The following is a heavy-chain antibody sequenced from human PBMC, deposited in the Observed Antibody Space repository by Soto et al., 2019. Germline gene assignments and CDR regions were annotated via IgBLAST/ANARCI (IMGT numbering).Heavy chain of an antibody. V-gene: IGHV1-8*01. D-gene: IGHD6-19*01. Sequence: GASVKVSCKASGYTFTSYDINWVRQATGQGLEWMGWMNPNSGNTGYAQKFQGRVTMTRNTSISTAYMELSSLRAEDTALYYCAKDLSQWLVVDAFDIWGQGTMVTVSS. CDR3: AKDLSQWLVVDAFDI. CDR2: MNPNSGNT. CDR1: GYTFTSYD. J-gene: IGHJ3*02.